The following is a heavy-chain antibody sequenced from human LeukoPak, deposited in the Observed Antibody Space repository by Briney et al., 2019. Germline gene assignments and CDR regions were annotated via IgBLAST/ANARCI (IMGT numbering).Heavy chain of an antibody. Sequence: PGGSLRLSCAASGFTFSSYWMSWVRQAPGKWLEWVANIKQDGSEKYYVDSVKGRFTISRDNAKNSLYPQMNSLRAEDTAVYYCARDLRGRFLEWLVSRRTNFDYWGQGTLVTVSS. CDR2: IKQDGSEK. J-gene: IGHJ4*02. CDR3: ARDLRGRFLEWLVSRRTNFDY. D-gene: IGHD3-3*01. V-gene: IGHV3-7*01. CDR1: GFTFSSYW.